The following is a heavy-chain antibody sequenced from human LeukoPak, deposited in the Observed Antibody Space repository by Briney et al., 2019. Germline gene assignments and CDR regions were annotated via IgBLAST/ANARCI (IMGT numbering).Heavy chain of an antibody. Sequence: GGSLRLSCAASGFTFSDYWISWVRQAPGKGLERVANIKQDGSQKSYVNSVKGRFTISRDNAEMSVYLQMSSLRAEDTAVYFCVREDGGGFGSWGRGTLVSVSS. V-gene: IGHV3-7*01. CDR1: GFTFSDYW. CDR2: IKQDGSQK. CDR3: VREDGGGFGS. J-gene: IGHJ5*01. D-gene: IGHD3-10*01.